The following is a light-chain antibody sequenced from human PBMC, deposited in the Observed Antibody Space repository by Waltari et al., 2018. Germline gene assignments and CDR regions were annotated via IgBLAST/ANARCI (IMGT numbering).Light chain of an antibody. CDR3: AAWDDSPSGHGV. V-gene: IGLV1-47*02. CDR1: SSNIGSHY. J-gene: IGLJ2*01. Sequence: SVLTQPLSPSGAPGQMVATSCSVSSSNIGSHYVHWYQQHPGTAPKLLIYPDEQRAGRVPDRVSVSKSGTSASLAISGLRSEDEADYYCAAWDDSPSGHGVLGGGTKLTVL. CDR2: PDE.